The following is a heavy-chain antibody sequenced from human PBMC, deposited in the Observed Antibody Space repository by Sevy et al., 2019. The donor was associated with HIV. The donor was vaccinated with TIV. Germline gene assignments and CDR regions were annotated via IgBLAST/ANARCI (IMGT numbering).Heavy chain of an antibody. D-gene: IGHD6-19*01. CDR2: ISRSSSTI. V-gene: IGHV3-48*01. CDR3: ARSPPYSSGWYGIDY. J-gene: IGHJ4*01. Sequence: GGSLRLSCAASGFTFSSYSMNWVRQAPGKGLEWVSYISRSSSTIYYLDSVKGRFTISRDNAKNSLYLQMNSLRAEDTAVYYCARSPPYSSGWYGIDYWGHGTLVTVSS. CDR1: GFTFSSYS.